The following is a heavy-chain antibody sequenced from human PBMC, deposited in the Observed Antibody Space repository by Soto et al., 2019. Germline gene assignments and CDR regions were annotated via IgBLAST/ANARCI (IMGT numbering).Heavy chain of an antibody. V-gene: IGHV3-23*01. CDR2: VSGSGGRT. CDR3: AIRTTVPNEFDY. CDR1: GFTFSTYA. Sequence: GGSLRLSCAASGFTFSTYAMSWVRQAPGKGLEWVSAVSGSGGRTYYAGSVKGRFTISRDNSKNTLYLQMNSLRAEDTAVYYCAIRTTVPNEFDYWGQGTLVTVSS. J-gene: IGHJ4*02. D-gene: IGHD4-17*01.